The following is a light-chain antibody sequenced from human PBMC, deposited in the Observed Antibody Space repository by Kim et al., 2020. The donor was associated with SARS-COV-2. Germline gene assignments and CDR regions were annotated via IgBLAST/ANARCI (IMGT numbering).Light chain of an antibody. CDR1: QGISNY. Sequence: SVGDRGTITWRASQGISNYLAWYQQKPGKVPTLLIFAASTLQSGVPSRFSGSGSVTDFSLTISSLQPEDVATYYCQKYNSAPYSFGQGTKLEI. CDR3: QKYNSAPYS. CDR2: AAS. J-gene: IGKJ2*01. V-gene: IGKV1-27*01.